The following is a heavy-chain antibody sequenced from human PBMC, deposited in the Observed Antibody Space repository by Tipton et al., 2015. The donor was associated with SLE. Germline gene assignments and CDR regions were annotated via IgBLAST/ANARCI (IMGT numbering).Heavy chain of an antibody. CDR2: FSGGST. J-gene: IGHJ6*02. CDR1: GFIVSSNE. V-gene: IGHV3-38-3*01. Sequence: SLRLSCAASGFIVSSNEMSWVRQAPGKGLEWVSSFSGGSTYYADPVKGRFTISRDNSKNTLYLQMNSLRAEDTAVYYCARESDRHTSYYYYALDVWGQGATVSVSS. D-gene: IGHD3-16*02. CDR3: ARESDRHTSYYYYALDV.